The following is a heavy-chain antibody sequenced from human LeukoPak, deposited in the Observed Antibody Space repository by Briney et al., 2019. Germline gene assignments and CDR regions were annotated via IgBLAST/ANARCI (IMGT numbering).Heavy chain of an antibody. CDR2: ISPNSGVT. Sequence: GASVKLSCNASGYTFTGYYIHWLRQAPGQGLEWMGGISPNSGVTHSSQEFQGRVTMTRDTSINTAYMELSSLTSDDTAFYYCAKDDVPQSPLGDLSPWGVFDYWGQGTLVTVSS. J-gene: IGHJ4*02. D-gene: IGHD3-16*02. CDR3: AKDDVPQSPLGDLSPWGVFDY. V-gene: IGHV1-2*02. CDR1: GYTFTGYY.